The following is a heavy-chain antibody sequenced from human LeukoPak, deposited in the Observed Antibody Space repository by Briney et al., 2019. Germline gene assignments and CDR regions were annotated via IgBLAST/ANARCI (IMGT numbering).Heavy chain of an antibody. Sequence: ASVKVSCKASGYTFTSYAMNWVRQAPGQGFEWMGWISAYNGNTNYAQKLQGRVTMTTDTSTSTAYMELRSLRSDDTAVYYCARRLDYYDTSGYFAFDIWGQGTMVTVSS. CDR1: GYTFTSYA. V-gene: IGHV1-18*01. CDR2: ISAYNGNT. CDR3: ARRLDYYDTSGYFAFDI. D-gene: IGHD3-22*01. J-gene: IGHJ3*02.